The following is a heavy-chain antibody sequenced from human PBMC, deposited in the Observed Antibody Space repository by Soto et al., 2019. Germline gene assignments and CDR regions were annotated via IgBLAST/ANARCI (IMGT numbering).Heavy chain of an antibody. V-gene: IGHV3-33*01. CDR3: AREPYYYDSSGMYYFDY. CDR1: GFTFSSYG. D-gene: IGHD3-22*01. J-gene: IGHJ4*02. Sequence: GGSLRLSCAASGFTFSSYGMHWVRQAPGKGLEWVAVIWYDGSNKYYVDSVKGRFTISRDNSKNTLYLQMNSLRAEDTAVYYCAREPYYYDSSGMYYFDYWGQGTLVTVSS. CDR2: IWYDGSNK.